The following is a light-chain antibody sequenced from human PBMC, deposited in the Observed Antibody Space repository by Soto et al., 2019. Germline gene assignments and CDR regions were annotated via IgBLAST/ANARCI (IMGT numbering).Light chain of an antibody. CDR2: GAS. CDR3: QRYNKWPSWT. Sequence: ELVMTPSPATLSVSPGERATLSCRASQNVGSNLAWYQQKPGQAPRLLIYGASTRASDIPARFSGSGSGTEFTLTISSLQSEDFAVYYCQRYNKWPSWTFGQGTKVDIK. V-gene: IGKV3-15*01. CDR1: QNVGSN. J-gene: IGKJ1*01.